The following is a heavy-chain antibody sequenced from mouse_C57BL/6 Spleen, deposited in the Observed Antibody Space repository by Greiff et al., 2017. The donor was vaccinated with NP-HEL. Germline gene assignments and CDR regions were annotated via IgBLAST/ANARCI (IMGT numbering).Heavy chain of an antibody. J-gene: IGHJ4*01. CDR1: GYTFTSSW. CDR2: IDPSDSYT. CDR3: ARSLGRDAMDY. V-gene: IGHV1-59*01. D-gene: IGHD4-1*01. Sequence: QVQLQQPGAELVRPGTSVKLSCKASGYTFTSSWMHWVKQRPGQGLEWIGVIDPSDSYTNYNQKFKGKATLTVDTSSSTAYMQLSSLTSEDSAVYYCARSLGRDAMDYWGQGTSVTVSS.